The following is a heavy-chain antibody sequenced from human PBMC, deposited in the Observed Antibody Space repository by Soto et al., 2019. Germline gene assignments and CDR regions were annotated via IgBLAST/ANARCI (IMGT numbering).Heavy chain of an antibody. CDR1: GFTFSSYA. D-gene: IGHD3-10*01. V-gene: IGHV3-23*01. CDR3: AKVHDYGSGSYYPFDY. J-gene: IGHJ4*02. Sequence: GGSLRLSCAASGFTFSSYAMSWVRQAPGKGLEWVSAISGSGGSTYYADSVKGRFTISRDNSKNTLYLQMNSLRAEDTAVYYCAKVHDYGSGSYYPFDYWGQGTLVTVSS. CDR2: ISGSGGST.